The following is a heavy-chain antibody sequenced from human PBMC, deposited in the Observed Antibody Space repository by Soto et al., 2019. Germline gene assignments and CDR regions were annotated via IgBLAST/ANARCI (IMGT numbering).Heavy chain of an antibody. J-gene: IGHJ4*02. V-gene: IGHV1-18*01. D-gene: IGHD3-22*01. CDR2: ISAYNGDT. Sequence: ASVKVSCKASGYTFTNYGITWVRQAPGQGLEWMGWISAYNGDTHYTQRLQGRVTMTTDTSTSTVYMELSSLRSEDTAVYYCARGNDDSSGYAFDYWGQGTLVTVSS. CDR1: GYTFTNYG. CDR3: ARGNDDSSGYAFDY.